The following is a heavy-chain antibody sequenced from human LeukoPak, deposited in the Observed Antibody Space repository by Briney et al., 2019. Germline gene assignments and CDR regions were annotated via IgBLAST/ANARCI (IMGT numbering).Heavy chain of an antibody. D-gene: IGHD3-22*01. CDR1: GGSFSGYY. CDR2: INYSGST. CDR3: ARERTLFPGDSSGYFDY. Sequence: SETLSLTCAVYGGSFSGYYWSWIRQPPGKGLEWIGEINYSGSTNYNPSLKSRVTISVDTSKNQFSLKLSSVTAADTAVYYCARERTLFPGDSSGYFDYWGQGTLVTVSS. J-gene: IGHJ4*02. V-gene: IGHV4-34*01.